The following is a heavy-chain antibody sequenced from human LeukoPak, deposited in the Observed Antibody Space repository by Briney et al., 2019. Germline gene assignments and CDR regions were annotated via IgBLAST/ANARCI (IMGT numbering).Heavy chain of an antibody. V-gene: IGHV3-30-3*01. CDR1: GFTVSSYS. CDR2: ISHDGSHK. J-gene: IGHJ4*02. D-gene: IGHD2-15*01. CDR3: ARDLVVANYYFDY. Sequence: PGGSLRLSCAASGFTVSSYSMHLVRQAPGKGLEWVAVISHDGSHKYYAESVKGRFTISRDNSKNTLYLQMNSLRAEDTAVYYCARDLVVANYYFDYWGQGTLVTVSS.